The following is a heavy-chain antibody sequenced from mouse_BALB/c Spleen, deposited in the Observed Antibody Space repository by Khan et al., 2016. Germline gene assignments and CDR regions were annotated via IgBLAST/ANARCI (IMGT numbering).Heavy chain of an antibody. Sequence: QVQLQQSGAELVKPGASVKLSCKASGYTFTSYDINWVRQRPEQGLEWIGWIFPGDGSTKYNEKFKGKATLTTDNSSSTAYMQLSRLTSEDSAVYCCARSVPYDFGFDYWGQGTTLTVSS. CDR3: ARSVPYDFGFDY. V-gene: IGHV1-85*01. CDR2: IFPGDGST. D-gene: IGHD2-13*01. J-gene: IGHJ2*01. CDR1: GYTFTSYD.